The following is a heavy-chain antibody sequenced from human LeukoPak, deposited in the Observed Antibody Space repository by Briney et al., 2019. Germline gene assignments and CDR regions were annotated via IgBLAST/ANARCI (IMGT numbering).Heavy chain of an antibody. J-gene: IGHJ5*02. V-gene: IGHV3-30*02. CDR1: GFTFSSYG. CDR3: VKGGSIAARPSWFDP. CDR2: IRYDGSNK. Sequence: GGSLRLSCAASGFTFSSYGMHWVRQAPGKGLEWVAFIRYDGSNKYYADSVKGRFTISRDNSKNTLYLQMNSLRAEDTAVYYCVKGGSIAARPSWFDPWGQGTLVTVSS. D-gene: IGHD6-6*01.